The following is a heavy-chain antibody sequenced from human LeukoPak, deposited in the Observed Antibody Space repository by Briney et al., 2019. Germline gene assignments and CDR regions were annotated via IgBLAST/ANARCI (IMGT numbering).Heavy chain of an antibody. Sequence: GRSLRLSCEASGFTFSGYGIHWVRQAPGKGLEWVAYISYDGSNKYYADSVKGRFTISRDNSKSTLYLQMNSLRVEDTAVYYCAKRGGGSVSYYYFDYWGQGTLVTVSS. CDR3: AKRGGGSVSYYYFDY. J-gene: IGHJ4*02. CDR2: ISYDGSNK. D-gene: IGHD3-10*01. CDR1: GFTFSGYG. V-gene: IGHV3-30*18.